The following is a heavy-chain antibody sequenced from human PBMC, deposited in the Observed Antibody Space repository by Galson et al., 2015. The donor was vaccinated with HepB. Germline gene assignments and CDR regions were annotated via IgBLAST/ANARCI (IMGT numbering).Heavy chain of an antibody. CDR2: ISYDGINE. Sequence: SLRLSCAASGFTLSNHGMHWVRQAPGKGLEWVSFISYDGINEYYADSVKGRFTISTDNSKNTLYLQMNSLRAEDTALYYCAKDLGEVYSDYMWRNYRHYYAMDVWGQGTTVTVSS. CDR1: GFTLSNHG. CDR3: AKDLGEVYSDYMWRNYRHYYAMDV. V-gene: IGHV3-30*18. D-gene: IGHD3-16*02. J-gene: IGHJ6*02.